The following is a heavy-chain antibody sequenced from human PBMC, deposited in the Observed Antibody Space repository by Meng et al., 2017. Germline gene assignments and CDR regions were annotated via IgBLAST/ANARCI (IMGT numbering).Heavy chain of an antibody. CDR3: ARDPGPPLYSSGSLAY. J-gene: IGHJ4*02. D-gene: IGHD6-19*01. CDR2: IYYSGST. Sequence: SETLSLTCTVSGGSISSYYWSWIRQPPGKGLEWIGYIYYSGSTNYNPSLKSRVTISVDTSKNQFSLELSSVTAADTAVYYCARDPGPPLYSSGSLAYWGQGTLVTVSS. CDR1: GGSISSYY. V-gene: IGHV4-59*01.